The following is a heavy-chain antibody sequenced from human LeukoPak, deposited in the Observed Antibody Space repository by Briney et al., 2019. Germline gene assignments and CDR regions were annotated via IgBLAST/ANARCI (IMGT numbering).Heavy chain of an antibody. V-gene: IGHV1-2*02. D-gene: IGHD2-2*01. CDR2: INPNSGGT. Sequence: ASVKVSCKASGYTFTSYYMHWVRQAPGQGLEWMGWINPNSGGTNYAQKFQGRVTMTRDTSISTAYMELSRLRSADTAVYYCARGYCSSTSCYRGHYYFDYWGQGTLVTVSS. CDR1: GYTFTSYY. J-gene: IGHJ4*02. CDR3: ARGYCSSTSCYRGHYYFDY.